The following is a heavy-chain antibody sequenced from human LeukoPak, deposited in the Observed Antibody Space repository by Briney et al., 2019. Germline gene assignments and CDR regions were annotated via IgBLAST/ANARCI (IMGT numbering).Heavy chain of an antibody. Sequence: ASVKVSCKASGYTFTGYYLHWVRQAPGQGLEWMGWINPKSGGTRYAQKMQGRATMSRDTSISTAYMELSRLRSDDTAVYYCARVGSDNSWIDYWGQGTLVTVSS. CDR2: INPKSGGT. CDR1: GYTFTGYY. D-gene: IGHD6-13*01. J-gene: IGHJ4*02. V-gene: IGHV1-2*02. CDR3: ARVGSDNSWIDY.